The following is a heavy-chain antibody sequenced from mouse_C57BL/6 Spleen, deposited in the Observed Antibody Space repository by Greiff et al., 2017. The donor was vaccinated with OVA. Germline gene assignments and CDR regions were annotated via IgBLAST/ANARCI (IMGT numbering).Heavy chain of an antibody. V-gene: IGHV1-26*01. J-gene: IGHJ2*01. CDR3: ARRDWDGEGYYFGY. CDR1: GYTFTDYY. Sequence: EVQLKQSGPELVKPGASVKISCKASGYTFTDYYMNWVKQSHGKSLEWIGDINPNNGGTSYNQKFKGKATLTVDKSSSTAYMELRSLTSEDSAVYYCARRDWDGEGYYFGYWGKGTTLTVSS. CDR2: INPNNGGT. D-gene: IGHD4-1*01.